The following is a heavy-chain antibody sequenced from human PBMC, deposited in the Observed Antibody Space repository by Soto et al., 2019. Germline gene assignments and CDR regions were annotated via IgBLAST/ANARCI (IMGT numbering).Heavy chain of an antibody. CDR2: IWYDGGNK. CDR1: GFIFSKYG. D-gene: IGHD1-1*01. Sequence: GGSLRLSCAASGFIFSKYGMHWVRQAPGKGLEWVAVIWYDGGNKYYADSVKGRFTISRDNSKYTLYLQMNSLRAEDTAVYYCGRDHSRRWEPGYWGQGTPVTVSS. CDR3: GRDHSRRWEPGY. J-gene: IGHJ4*02. V-gene: IGHV3-33*01.